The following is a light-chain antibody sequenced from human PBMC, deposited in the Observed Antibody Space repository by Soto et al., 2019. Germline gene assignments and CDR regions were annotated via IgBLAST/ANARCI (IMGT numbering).Light chain of an antibody. J-gene: IGLJ2*01. V-gene: IGLV2-23*01. CDR1: SSDVGAYDL. CDR2: ENI. CDR3: CSYAGNRIFI. Sequence: QSALTQPASVSGSPGQSITISCIGTSSDVGAYDLVSWYQQHPGTAPRLIIYENIRRPSTITSRFSGSKSGNTASLTISGLRAEDEATYHCCSYAGNRIFIFGGGTQPTVL.